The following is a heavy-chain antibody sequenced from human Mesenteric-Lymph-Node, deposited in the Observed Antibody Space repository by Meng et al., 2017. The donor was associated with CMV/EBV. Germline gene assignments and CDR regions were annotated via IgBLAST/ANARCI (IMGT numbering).Heavy chain of an antibody. V-gene: IGHV1-18*01. CDR2: ISAYNGNT. CDR3: ARVGSIASVFDY. CDR1: GYTFTSYG. J-gene: IGHJ4*02. Sequence: ASVKVSCKASGYTFTSYGISWVRQAPGQGLEGMGWISAYNGNTNYAQKLQGRVTMTTDTSTTTVYMELRSLRSDDTAVYFCARVGSIASVFDYWGQGTLVTVSS. D-gene: IGHD6-13*01.